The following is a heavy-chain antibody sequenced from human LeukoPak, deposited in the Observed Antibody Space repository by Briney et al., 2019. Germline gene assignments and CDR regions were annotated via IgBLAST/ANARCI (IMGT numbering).Heavy chain of an antibody. CDR2: IYSGGST. J-gene: IGHJ6*03. CDR1: GFTFSSYA. D-gene: IGHD5-18*01. V-gene: IGHV3-53*01. Sequence: GGSLRLSCAASGFTFSSYAMSWVRQAPGKGLEWVSVIYSGGSTYYADSVKGRFTISRDNSKNTLYLQMNSLRAEDTAVYYCARDRRYSYGSYYYYMDVWGKGTTVTVSS. CDR3: ARDRRYSYGSYYYYMDV.